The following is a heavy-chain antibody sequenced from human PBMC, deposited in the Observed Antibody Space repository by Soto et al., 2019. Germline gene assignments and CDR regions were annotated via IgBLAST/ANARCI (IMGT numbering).Heavy chain of an antibody. D-gene: IGHD5-18*01. CDR2: ISAYNGNT. V-gene: IGHV1-18*04. CDR1: GYTFTSYG. J-gene: IGHJ5*02. CDR3: AIDFNGGYSYASGALWFDP. Sequence: ASVKVSCRASGYTFTSYGISWVRQAPGQGLEWMGWISAYNGNTNYAQKLQGRVTMTTDTSTSTAYMELRSLRSDDTAVYYCAIDFNGGYSYASGALWFDPWGQVTLLSFSS.